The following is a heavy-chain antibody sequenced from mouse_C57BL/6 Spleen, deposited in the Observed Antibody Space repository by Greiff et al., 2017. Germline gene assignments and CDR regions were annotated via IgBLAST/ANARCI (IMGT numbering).Heavy chain of an antibody. D-gene: IGHD3-2*02. CDR1: GYTFTSYW. Sequence: QVHVKQPGAELVRPGSSVKLSCKASGYTFTSYWMDWVKQRPGQGLEWIGNIYPSDSETHYNQKFKDKATLTVDKSSSTAYMQLSSLTSEDSAVYYCARSAQATGAYWGQGTLVTVSA. CDR2: IYPSDSET. CDR3: ARSAQATGAY. J-gene: IGHJ3*01. V-gene: IGHV1-61*01.